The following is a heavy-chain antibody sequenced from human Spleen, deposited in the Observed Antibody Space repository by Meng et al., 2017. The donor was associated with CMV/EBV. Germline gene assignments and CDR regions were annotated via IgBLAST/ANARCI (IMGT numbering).Heavy chain of an antibody. Sequence: SVKVSCKASGYTFSGYYIHWVRQAPGQGLEWMGGIIPIFATTNYAQKFQGRGTITTDESATKAYMELSGLRSEDTAVYFGARVVYGWNYGGDYPYFDHWGQGTLVTVSS. D-gene: IGHD1-7*01. V-gene: IGHV1-69*05. CDR1: GYTFSGYY. J-gene: IGHJ4*02. CDR3: ARVVYGWNYGGDYPYFDH. CDR2: IIPIFATT.